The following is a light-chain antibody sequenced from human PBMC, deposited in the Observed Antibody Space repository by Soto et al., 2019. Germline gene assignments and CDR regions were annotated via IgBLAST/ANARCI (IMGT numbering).Light chain of an antibody. J-gene: IGLJ1*01. CDR2: QVS. Sequence: QSALTQPASVSGSPGQSITISCTGTSSDVGGYNYVSWYQQHPAKAPKLMIYQVSNRPSGVSNRFSGSKSGHTASLTISGLQAEDEADYYCSSYTSSSTYVFGTGTKVTVL. V-gene: IGLV2-14*01. CDR3: SSYTSSSTYV. CDR1: SSDVGGYNY.